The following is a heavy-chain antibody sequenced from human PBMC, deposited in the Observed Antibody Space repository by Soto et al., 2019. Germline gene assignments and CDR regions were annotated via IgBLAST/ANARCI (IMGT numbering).Heavy chain of an antibody. CDR1: GFTFGSNW. CDR2: IKRDGSEE. D-gene: IGHD5-12*01. J-gene: IGHJ4*02. CDR3: ASLEWESSGYADY. Sequence: GGSLRLSCAASGFTFGSNWMSWVRQAPGKGLEWVANIKRDGSEEYYVDSVKGRFTISRDNAKNTLYLQMNSLRADDTAVYYCASLEWESSGYADYWGQGTQVTVS. V-gene: IGHV3-7*03.